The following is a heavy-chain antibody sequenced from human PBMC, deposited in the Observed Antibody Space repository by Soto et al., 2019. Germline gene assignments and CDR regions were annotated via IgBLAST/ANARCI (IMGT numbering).Heavy chain of an antibody. CDR2: IIPILGIA. J-gene: IGHJ4*02. D-gene: IGHD3-10*01. CDR1: GGTFSSYT. V-gene: IGHV1-69*08. Sequence: QVQLVQSGAEVKKPGSSVKVSCKASGGTFSSYTICWVRQAPGQGLEWLGRIIPILGIANYAQKFQGRVTITADKSTSTAYMQLSSLRSEDTAVYYCAREEYYYGSGAFFDYWGQGTLVTVSS. CDR3: AREEYYYGSGAFFDY.